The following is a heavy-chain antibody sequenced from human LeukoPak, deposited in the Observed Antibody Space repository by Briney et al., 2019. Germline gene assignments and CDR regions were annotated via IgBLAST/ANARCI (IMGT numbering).Heavy chain of an antibody. Sequence: ASVKVSCKASGYTFATSGISWVRQAPGQGLEWMGWISAYNGNTNYAAKFQGRFTMTTDTSASTAYMELRSLRSDDTAVYYCARDTPLPADYFNSDGQSFDYWGQGTLVTVSS. CDR3: ARDTPLPADYFNSDGQSFDY. D-gene: IGHD2/OR15-2a*01. J-gene: IGHJ4*02. CDR2: ISAYNGNT. V-gene: IGHV1-18*01. CDR1: GYTFATSG.